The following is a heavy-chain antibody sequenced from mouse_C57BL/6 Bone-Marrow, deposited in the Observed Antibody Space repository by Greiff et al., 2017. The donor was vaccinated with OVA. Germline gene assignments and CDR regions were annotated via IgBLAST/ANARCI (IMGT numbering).Heavy chain of an antibody. CDR1: GFTFSSYA. V-gene: IGHV5-9-1*02. CDR2: ISSGGDYI. Sequence: EVKLMESGEGLVKPGGSLKLSCAASGFTFSSYAMSWVRQTPEKRLEWVAYISSGGDYIYYADTVKGRFTISRDNARNTLYLQMSSLKSEDTAMYYCTRLIDAMDYWDQGTAVTVSS. CDR3: TRLIDAMDY. J-gene: IGHJ4*01.